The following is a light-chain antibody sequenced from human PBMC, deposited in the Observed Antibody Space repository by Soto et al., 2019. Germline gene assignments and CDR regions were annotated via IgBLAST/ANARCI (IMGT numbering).Light chain of an antibody. CDR3: AAWDDSLRNVV. V-gene: IGLV1-47*01. Sequence: QSVLTQPPSASGTPGQRVTISCSGSSSNIGSNYVYWYQQLPGTAPKLLIYRNNQRPSGVPDRFSGSKSGTSASLAISGLRSEDEADYYCAAWDDSLRNVVFGGGTNSPS. CDR1: SSNIGSNY. CDR2: RNN. J-gene: IGLJ2*01.